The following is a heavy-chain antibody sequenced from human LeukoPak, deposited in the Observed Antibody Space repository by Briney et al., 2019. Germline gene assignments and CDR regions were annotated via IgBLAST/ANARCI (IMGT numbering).Heavy chain of an antibody. Sequence: GGSLRLSCAASGFTFSSYSMNWVRQAPGKGLEWVPYISSSSSTIYYADYADSVKGRFTISRDNAKNSLYLQMNSLRDEDTAVYYCARGPDIIAGGYWGQGTLVTVSS. V-gene: IGHV3-48*02. D-gene: IGHD1-14*01. CDR3: ARGPDIIAGGY. CDR2: ISSSSSTI. J-gene: IGHJ4*02. CDR1: GFTFSSYS.